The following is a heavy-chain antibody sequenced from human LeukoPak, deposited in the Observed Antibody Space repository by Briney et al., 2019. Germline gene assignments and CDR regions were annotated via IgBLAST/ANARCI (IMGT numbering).Heavy chain of an antibody. CDR1: GYSISSGYY. CDR2: IYHSGST. CDR3: AREVPFPDLSGSYYVRDYYYYYMDV. J-gene: IGHJ6*03. V-gene: IGHV4-38-2*02. Sequence: PSETLSLTCTVSGYSISSGYYWGSIRQPPGKGLEWIGSIYHSGSTNYNPSLKSRVTISVDTSKNQFSLKLSSVTAADTAVYYCAREVPFPDLSGSYYVRDYYYYYMDVWGKGTTVTVSS. D-gene: IGHD1-26*01.